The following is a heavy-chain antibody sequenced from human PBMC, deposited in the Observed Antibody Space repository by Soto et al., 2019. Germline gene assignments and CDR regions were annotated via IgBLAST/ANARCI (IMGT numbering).Heavy chain of an antibody. CDR2: INAANGDT. V-gene: IGHV1-3*01. CDR1: GYTFTSYG. D-gene: IGHD6-13*01. Sequence: ASVKVSCKASGYTFTSYGIHWVRQAPGQRLEWMGWINAANGDTKYSPKFQGRVTITGDTSASTAYMELSSLRSEDTAVYYCVRRHMSATGIDWFDPWGQGTLVTVSS. J-gene: IGHJ5*02. CDR3: VRRHMSATGIDWFDP.